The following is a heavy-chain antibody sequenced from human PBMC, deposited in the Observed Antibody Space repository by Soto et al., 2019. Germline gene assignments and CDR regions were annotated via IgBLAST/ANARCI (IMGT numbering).Heavy chain of an antibody. V-gene: IGHV3-48*03. D-gene: IGHD6-13*01. CDR3: SSIAASSYYGMDV. J-gene: IGHJ6*02. CDR1: GFTFSSYE. CDR2: ISSSGSSI. Sequence: EVQLVESGGGLVQPGGSLRLSCAASGFTFSSYEMNWVRQAPGKGLEWVSYISSSGSSIYYADSVKGRFTISRDNAKNSLYLQMNRLRAEETAVYYCSSIAASSYYGMDVWGQGTTVTGSS.